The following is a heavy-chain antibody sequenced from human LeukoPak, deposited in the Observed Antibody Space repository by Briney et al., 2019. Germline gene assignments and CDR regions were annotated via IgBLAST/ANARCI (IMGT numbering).Heavy chain of an antibody. J-gene: IGHJ4*02. CDR2: IYYSGST. D-gene: IGHD6-13*01. V-gene: IGHV4-59*01. Sequence: SETQSLTCTVSGGSISSYYWSWIRQPPGKGLEWIGYIYYSGSTNYNPSLKSRATISVDTSKNQFSLKLSSVTAADTAVYYCARNLGGSSWVFDYWGQGTLVTVSS. CDR3: ARNLGGSSWVFDY. CDR1: GGSISSYY.